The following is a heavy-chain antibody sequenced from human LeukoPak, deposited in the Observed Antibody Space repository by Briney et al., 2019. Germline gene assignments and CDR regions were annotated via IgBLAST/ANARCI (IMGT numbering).Heavy chain of an antibody. D-gene: IGHD1-26*01. CDR2: ISGIGGRT. CDR3: AKSRRELMSDDAFDI. J-gene: IGHJ3*02. CDR1: GFTFSSYD. Sequence: GGSLRLSCAASGFTFSSYDMSWVRKAPGKGLERVSVISGIGGRTQYADSVKGRFTISRDNSRTTLYLQMNSLTAEDTAVYYCAKSRRELMSDDAFDIWGQGTMVTVSS. V-gene: IGHV3-23*01.